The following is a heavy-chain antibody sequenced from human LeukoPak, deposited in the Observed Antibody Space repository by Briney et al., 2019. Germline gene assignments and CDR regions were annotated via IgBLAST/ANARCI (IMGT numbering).Heavy chain of an antibody. Sequence: KPSETLSLTCAVSGGSISSGGYSWSWIRQPPGKGLEWIGYIYHSGSTYYNPSLKSRVTISVDRSKNQFSLKLSSVTAADTAVYYCAKESGSYAKPFDYWGQGTLVTVSS. J-gene: IGHJ4*02. CDR1: GGSISSGGYS. D-gene: IGHD3-16*01. CDR3: AKESGSYAKPFDY. CDR2: IYHSGST. V-gene: IGHV4-30-2*01.